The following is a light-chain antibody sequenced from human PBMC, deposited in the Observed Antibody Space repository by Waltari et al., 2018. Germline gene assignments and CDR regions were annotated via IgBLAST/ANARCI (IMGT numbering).Light chain of an antibody. Sequence: EIVLTQSPGTLSLSPRERATLSCRASQSVSRTLAWYQQKPGQAPRLLIYDASTRATGIPDRFSGSGFGTDFSLTISRLEPEDFAVYYCQKYGTLPATFGQGTTVEIK. J-gene: IGKJ1*01. CDR1: QSVSRT. CDR3: QKYGTLPAT. CDR2: DAS. V-gene: IGKV3-20*01.